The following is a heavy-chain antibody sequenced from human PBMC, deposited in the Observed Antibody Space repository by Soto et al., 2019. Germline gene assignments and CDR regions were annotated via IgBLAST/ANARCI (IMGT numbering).Heavy chain of an antibody. CDR3: AKDGEAFWSGYYSFHY. CDR2: IWYDGSNK. CDR1: GFTFSSYG. D-gene: IGHD3-3*01. J-gene: IGHJ4*02. V-gene: IGHV3-30*02. Sequence: GGSLRLSCAASGFTFSSYGMHWVRQAPGKGLEWVAVIWYDGSNKYYADSVKGRFTISRDNSKNTLYLQMNSLRAEDTAAYYCAKDGEAFWSGYYSFHYWGQGTLVTVSS.